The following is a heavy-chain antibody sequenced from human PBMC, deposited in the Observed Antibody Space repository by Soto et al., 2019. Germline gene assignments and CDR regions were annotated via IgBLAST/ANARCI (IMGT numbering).Heavy chain of an antibody. CDR1: GGSFSGYH. V-gene: IGHV4-31*11. CDR2: IYYSGST. J-gene: IGHJ3*02. Sequence: SETLSLTCAVYGGSFSGYHWSWIRQHPGKGLEWIGYIYYSGSTYYNPSLKSRVTISVDTSKNQFSLKLSSVTAADTAVYYCAREGATVTTLGAFDIWGQGTMVTVSS. D-gene: IGHD4-17*01. CDR3: AREGATVTTLGAFDI.